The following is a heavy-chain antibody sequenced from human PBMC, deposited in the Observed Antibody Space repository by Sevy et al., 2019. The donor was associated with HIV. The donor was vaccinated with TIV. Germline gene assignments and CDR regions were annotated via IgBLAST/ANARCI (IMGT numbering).Heavy chain of an antibody. D-gene: IGHD2-15*01. J-gene: IGHJ4*02. CDR2: IKQDGSEK. CDR3: ARAFMPQSGGSCYVDY. V-gene: IGHV3-7*03. Sequence: GGSLRLSCAASGFTFSSYWMSWDRQAPGKGLEWVANIKQDGSEKYYVDSVKGRFTISRDNAKNSLYLQMNSLRAEDTAVYYCARAFMPQSGGSCYVDYWGQGTLVTVSS. CDR1: GFTFSSYW.